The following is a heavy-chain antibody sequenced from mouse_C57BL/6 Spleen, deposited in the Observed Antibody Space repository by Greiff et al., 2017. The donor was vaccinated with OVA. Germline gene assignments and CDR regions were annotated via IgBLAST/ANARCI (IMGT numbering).Heavy chain of an antibody. Sequence: VHVKQSGPELVKPGASVKIPCKASGYTFPDYNMDWVKQSHGKSLAWIGDINPNNGGTIYNQKFKGKATLTVDKSSSTAYMELRSLTSEDTAVYYCARSPYLGFDYWGQGTTLTVSS. D-gene: IGHD2-10*01. V-gene: IGHV1-18*01. CDR3: ARSPYLGFDY. CDR1: GYTFPDYN. J-gene: IGHJ2*01. CDR2: INPNNGGT.